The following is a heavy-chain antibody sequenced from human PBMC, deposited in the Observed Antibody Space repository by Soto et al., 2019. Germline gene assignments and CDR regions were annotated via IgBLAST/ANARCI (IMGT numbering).Heavy chain of an antibody. CDR2: IYYSGTT. Sequence: SETLSLTCTVSGGSISSYYWTWIRQPPGKGLEWIGYIYYSGTTNYNPSLKSRVTISVDTSKNQFSLRLSSVTAADTAVYYCAPPSYAGYSLFRFWGQGSLDTVSS. J-gene: IGHJ1*01. CDR1: GGSISSYY. D-gene: IGHD4-17*01. V-gene: IGHV4-59*01. CDR3: APPSYAGYSLFRF.